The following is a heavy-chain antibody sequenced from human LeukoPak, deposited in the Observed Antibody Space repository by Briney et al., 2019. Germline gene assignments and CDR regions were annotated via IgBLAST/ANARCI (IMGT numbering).Heavy chain of an antibody. J-gene: IGHJ4*02. CDR2: ISYDGSNK. Sequence: GGSLRLSCAASGFTFSSYAMHWVRQAPGKGLEWVAVISYDGSNKYYADSVKGRFTISRDNSKNTLYLQMNSLRAEDTAVYYCARGGGSYSYYFDYWGQGTLVTVSS. CDR3: ARGGGSYSYYFDY. CDR1: GFTFSSYA. V-gene: IGHV3-30*04. D-gene: IGHD1-26*01.